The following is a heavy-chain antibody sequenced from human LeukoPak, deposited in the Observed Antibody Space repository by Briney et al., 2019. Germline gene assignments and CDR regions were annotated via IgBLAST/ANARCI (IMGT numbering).Heavy chain of an antibody. CDR2: IYTSGST. J-gene: IGHJ4*02. Sequence: SETLSLTCTVSGGSISSYYWSWIRQPAGKGLEWIGRIYTSGSTNYNPSLKSRVTISVDTSKNQFSLRLSSVTAADTAVYYCARGPADYNKLKPGDRDGYNYKSKRTPFDYWGQGTLVTVSS. D-gene: IGHD5-24*01. V-gene: IGHV4-4*07. CDR3: ARGPADYNKLKPGDRDGYNYKSKRTPFDY. CDR1: GGSISSYY.